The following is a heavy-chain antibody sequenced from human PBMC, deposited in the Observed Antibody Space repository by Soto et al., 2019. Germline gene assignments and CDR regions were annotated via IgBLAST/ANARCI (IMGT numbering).Heavy chain of an antibody. J-gene: IGHJ2*01. CDR1: GFTFSSYA. D-gene: IGHD4-4*01. CDR3: ARPLWRDDYNWGYFDL. CDR2: ISYDGSNK. V-gene: IGHV3-30-3*01. Sequence: QVQLVESGGGVVQPGRSLRLSCAASGFTFSSYAMHWVRQAPGKGLEWVAVISYDGSNKYYADSVKGRFTISRDNSKNTLYLQTNSLSAEDTAVYFGARPLWRDDYNWGYFDLWLRGTLITVSS.